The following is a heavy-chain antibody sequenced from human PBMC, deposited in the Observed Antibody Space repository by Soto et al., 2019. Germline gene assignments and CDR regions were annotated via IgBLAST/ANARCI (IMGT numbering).Heavy chain of an antibody. CDR1: GFSFTYYA. CDR2: ISYDGSNK. J-gene: IGHJ6*02. Sequence: PGGSLRLSCAASGFSFTYYALHWVRQAPGKGLDWVAVISYDGSNKYYADSVKGRFTISRDDSRSTLYLQMNSLRTEDSAVYYCAGVDRTITTFYYYGMDVWGQGTTVTVSS. CDR3: AGVDRTITTFYYYGMDV. V-gene: IGHV3-30-3*01. D-gene: IGHD3-22*01.